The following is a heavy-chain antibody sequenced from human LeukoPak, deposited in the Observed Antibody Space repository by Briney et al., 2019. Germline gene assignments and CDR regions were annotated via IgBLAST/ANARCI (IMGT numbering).Heavy chain of an antibody. V-gene: IGHV1-46*01. D-gene: IGHD3-3*01. CDR1: GYTFTSYY. Sequence: VSVKVSCKASGYTFTSYYMHWVRQAPGQGLEWMGIINPSGGSTSYAQKFQGRVTMTGDTSTSTVYMELSSLRSEDTAVYYCASDLERITIFGVVPLPYYYGMDVWGQGTTVTVSS. CDR3: ASDLERITIFGVVPLPYYYGMDV. J-gene: IGHJ6*02. CDR2: INPSGGST.